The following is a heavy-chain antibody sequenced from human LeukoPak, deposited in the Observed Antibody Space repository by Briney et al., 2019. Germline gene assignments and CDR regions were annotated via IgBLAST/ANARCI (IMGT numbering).Heavy chain of an antibody. CDR3: AREDYGGTNFDH. J-gene: IGHJ4*02. CDR2: ISKTGTTI. Sequence: GGSLRLSCAASGFTLSDYFMIWVRQVPGKGLQWVAYISKTGTTIQYEDSVKGRFSLSRDNAQNTLFLQMNSLRVDDAGMYFCAREDYGGTNFDHWGRGTLVTVSS. D-gene: IGHD4-23*01. V-gene: IGHV3-11*01. CDR1: GFTLSDYF.